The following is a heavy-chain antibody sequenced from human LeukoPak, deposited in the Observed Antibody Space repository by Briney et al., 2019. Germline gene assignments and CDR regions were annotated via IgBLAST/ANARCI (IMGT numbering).Heavy chain of an antibody. CDR2: IYTSGST. Sequence: PSETLSLTCTVSGGSISSYYWSWIRQPAGKGLEWIGRIYTSGSTNYNPSLKSRVTMSVDTSKYQFSLKLSSVTAADTAVYYCARDFTPDYCSSTSCYVDAFDIWGQGTMVTVSS. CDR3: ARDFTPDYCSSTSCYVDAFDI. J-gene: IGHJ3*02. V-gene: IGHV4-4*07. CDR1: GGSISSYY. D-gene: IGHD2-2*01.